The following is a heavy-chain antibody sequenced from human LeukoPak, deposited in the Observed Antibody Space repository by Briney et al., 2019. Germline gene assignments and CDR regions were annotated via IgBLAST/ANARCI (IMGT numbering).Heavy chain of an antibody. J-gene: IGHJ4*02. CDR2: IYYSGST. Sequence: SETLSLTCTVSGYSISNGYYWGWIRQPPGKGLEWIGYIYYSGSTNYNPSLKSRATISVDTSKNQFSLKLSSVTAADTAVYYCARGPLRYFDWLLLDYWGQGTLVTVS. CDR3: ARGPLRYFDWLLLDY. V-gene: IGHV4-38-2*02. D-gene: IGHD3-9*01. CDR1: GYSISNGYY.